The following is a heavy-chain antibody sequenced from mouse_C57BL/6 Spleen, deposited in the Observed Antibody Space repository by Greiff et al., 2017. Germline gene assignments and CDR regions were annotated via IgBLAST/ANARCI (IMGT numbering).Heavy chain of an antibody. CDR1: GYTFTSYW. D-gene: IGHD2-3*01. CDR3: ARGDDGYYDLDY. Sequence: QVQLQQPGAELVKPGASVKMSCKASGYTFTSYWITWVKQRPGQGLEWIGDIYPGSGSTNYNEKFKSKATLTVDTSSSTAYMQLSSLTSEDSAVYYCARGDDGYYDLDYWGQGTTLTVSS. CDR2: IYPGSGST. J-gene: IGHJ2*01. V-gene: IGHV1-55*01.